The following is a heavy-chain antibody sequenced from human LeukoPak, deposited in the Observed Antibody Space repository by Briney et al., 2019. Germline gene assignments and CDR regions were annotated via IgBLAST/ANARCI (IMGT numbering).Heavy chain of an antibody. V-gene: IGHV1-2*02. CDR2: INPNAGDT. D-gene: IGHD2-2*01. CDR3: AREVHSTRHYDY. Sequence: ASVKVSCKPSGYTFIGFYIHWLRRAPGQGLEWMGWINPNAGDTTYAQKFQGRVTMSRDTSISTAYMELARLISDDTAVYYCAREVHSTRHYDYWGQGTVVTVSS. CDR1: GYTFIGFY. J-gene: IGHJ4*02.